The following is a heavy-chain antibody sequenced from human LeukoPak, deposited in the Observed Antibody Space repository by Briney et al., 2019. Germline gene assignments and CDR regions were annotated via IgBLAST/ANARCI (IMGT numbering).Heavy chain of an antibody. J-gene: IGHJ4*02. CDR3: ARADAYWSGYHFDH. V-gene: IGHV3-48*03. CDR1: GFTFRDYE. CDR2: ISSTGYTT. D-gene: IGHD3-3*01. Sequence: GGSLRLSCAASGFTFRDYEMHWVRQAPGKGLEWVSHISSTGYTTFYADSVKGRFTISRDNAKNSLHLQMNSLGVEDTAVYYCARADAYWSGYHFDHWGQGTLVTVSS.